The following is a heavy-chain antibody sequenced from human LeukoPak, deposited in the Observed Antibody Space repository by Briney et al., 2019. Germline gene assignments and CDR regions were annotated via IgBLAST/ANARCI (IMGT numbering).Heavy chain of an antibody. CDR2: IYYSGSN. J-gene: IGHJ3*02. D-gene: IGHD2/OR15-2a*01. CDR1: GGSVSSGSFY. CDR3: AGNHLNAFDI. Sequence: SETLSLTCTVSGGSVSSGSFYWSWLGPPPGKGLEWIGYIYYSGSNNYNPSLKSRVTITVDTYKNQFSLKLSSVTAADTAVFYCAGNHLNAFDIWGQGTMVTVSS. V-gene: IGHV4-61*01.